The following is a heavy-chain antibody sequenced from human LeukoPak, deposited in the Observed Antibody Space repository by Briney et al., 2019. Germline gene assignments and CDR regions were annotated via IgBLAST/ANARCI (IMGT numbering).Heavy chain of an antibody. J-gene: IGHJ4*02. D-gene: IGHD1-7*01. Sequence: QPGRSLRLSCAVSGFTFSSYGMHWVRQAPGKGLEWVAVIWSDGDNKYYADSVKGRFTISTDNSKKTLYLQMNSLRAEDTAVYYCAKDARSITGTTTTLGYWGQGTLVTVSS. CDR2: IWSDGDNK. CDR1: GFTFSSYG. CDR3: AKDARSITGTTTTLGY. V-gene: IGHV3-33*06.